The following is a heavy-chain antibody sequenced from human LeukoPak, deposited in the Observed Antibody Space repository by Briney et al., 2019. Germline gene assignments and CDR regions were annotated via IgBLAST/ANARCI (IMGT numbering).Heavy chain of an antibody. CDR2: INHSGST. D-gene: IGHD3-9*01. CDR3: AGFWGFDWLHNTPNWFDP. CDR1: GGSFSGYY. Sequence: PSETLSLTCAVYGGSFSGYYWSWIRQPPGKGLEWIGEINHSGSTNYNPSLKSRVTISVDTSKNQFSLKLSSVTAADTAVYYCAGFWGFDWLHNTPNWFDPWGQGTLVTVSS. V-gene: IGHV4-34*01. J-gene: IGHJ5*02.